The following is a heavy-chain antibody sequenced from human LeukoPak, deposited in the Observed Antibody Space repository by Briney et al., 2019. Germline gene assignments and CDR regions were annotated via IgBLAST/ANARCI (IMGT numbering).Heavy chain of an antibody. CDR1: GFTFSSYS. CDR2: ISSSSSYI. J-gene: IGHJ3*02. D-gene: IGHD1-1*01. CDR3: ARGSSLDDAFDI. Sequence: GGSLRLSCAASGFTFSSYSMNWVRQAPGKGLEWVSSISSSSSYIYYADSVKGRFTISRDNAENSLYLQMNSLRAEDTAVYYCARGSSLDDAFDIWGQGTMVTVSS. V-gene: IGHV3-21*01.